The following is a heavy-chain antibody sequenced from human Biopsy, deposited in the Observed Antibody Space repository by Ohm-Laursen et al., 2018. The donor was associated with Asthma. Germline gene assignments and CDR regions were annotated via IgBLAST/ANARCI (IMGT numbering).Heavy chain of an antibody. Sequence: EALVKVSCKTSGYTFNSAGITWVRQAPGQGLEWMGWISVYNGNTKVAQKLQDRVTMITDTSTSTAYMELRSLRSDDTAVYFCARAVDYSHYYGIDVWGQGTTVTVS. CDR3: ARAVDYSHYYGIDV. D-gene: IGHD3-10*01. CDR2: ISVYNGNT. CDR1: GYTFNSAG. V-gene: IGHV1-18*01. J-gene: IGHJ6*02.